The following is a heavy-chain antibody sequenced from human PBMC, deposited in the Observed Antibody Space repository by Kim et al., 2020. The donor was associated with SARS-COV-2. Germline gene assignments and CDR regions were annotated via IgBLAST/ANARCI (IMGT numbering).Heavy chain of an antibody. CDR2: IYPGDSDT. J-gene: IGHJ3*02. D-gene: IGHD5-12*01. Sequence: GESLKISCKGSGYSFTSYWIGWVHQMPGKGLEWMGIIYPGDSDTRYSPSFQGQVTISADKSISTAYLQWSSLKASDTAMYYCARRRESGYESDAFDIWGQGTMVTVSS. CDR1: GYSFTSYW. CDR3: ARRRESGYESDAFDI. V-gene: IGHV5-51*07.